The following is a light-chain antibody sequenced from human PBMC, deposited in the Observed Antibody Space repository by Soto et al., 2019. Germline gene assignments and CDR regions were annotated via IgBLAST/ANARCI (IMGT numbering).Light chain of an antibody. Sequence: DIQMTQSPSSLSDSVGDRVTITCQASQDISNNLHWYQVKPGKAPKLLIYDASNLETGVPSRFSGSGSGTDFTFTINSLEPEDVATYYCEQYDDLPRTFGQGTKLQVK. J-gene: IGKJ2*01. CDR2: DAS. CDR1: QDISNN. V-gene: IGKV1-33*01. CDR3: EQYDDLPRT.